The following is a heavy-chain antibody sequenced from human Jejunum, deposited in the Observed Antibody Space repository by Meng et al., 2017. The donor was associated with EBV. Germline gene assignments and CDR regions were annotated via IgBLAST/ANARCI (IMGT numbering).Heavy chain of an antibody. CDR1: GESFTDYS. CDR3: ARLRVDPFDNWFDP. J-gene: IGHJ5*02. V-gene: IGHV4-34*01. Sequence: VQLRQWVPELFGTPETLSPTSAVDGESFTDYSWGWIRQPPGKGPQWIGEIDQYGRANNNPSLKSRLTMSVDTSKNQFSLKLNSVTAADTAVYYCARLRVDPFDNWFDPWGQGILVTVSS. D-gene: IGHD5-12*01. CDR2: IDQYGRA.